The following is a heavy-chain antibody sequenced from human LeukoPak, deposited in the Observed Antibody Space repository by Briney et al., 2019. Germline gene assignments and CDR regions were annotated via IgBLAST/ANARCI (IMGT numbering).Heavy chain of an antibody. CDR2: IYPGDSDT. CDR3: AGAYYYDSSGYRPCAFDI. CDR1: GYGFTSYW. D-gene: IGHD3-22*01. Sequence: GESLKISCKGSGYGFTSYWIGWVRQMPGKGLEWMGIIYPGDSDTRYSPSFQGQVTISADKSISTAYLQWSSLKASDTAMYYCAGAYYYDSSGYRPCAFDIWGQGTMVTVSS. V-gene: IGHV5-51*01. J-gene: IGHJ3*02.